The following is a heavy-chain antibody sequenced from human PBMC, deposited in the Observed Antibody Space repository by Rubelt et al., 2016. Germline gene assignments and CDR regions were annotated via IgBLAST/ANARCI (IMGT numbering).Heavy chain of an antibody. CDR3: TRDSDYYYGMDV. J-gene: IGHJ6*02. V-gene: IGHV3-49*03. CDR1: A. Sequence: AISWFRQAPGKELEWVGFIRSKPYDGTTDYAASVKGRFTISRDDSKSIAYLQMKRLQTEDTAVYYCTRDSDYYYGMDVWGQGTTVTVSS. CDR2: IRSKPYDGTT.